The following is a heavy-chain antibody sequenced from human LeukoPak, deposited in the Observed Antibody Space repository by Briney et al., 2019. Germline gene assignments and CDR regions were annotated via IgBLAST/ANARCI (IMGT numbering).Heavy chain of an antibody. CDR2: ISPSGGST. D-gene: IGHD2-15*01. V-gene: IGHV1-46*01. J-gene: IGHJ4*02. Sequence: ASVKVSCKAFGYTFTRYYMHWVRQAPGQGPEWMGVISPSGGSTTYAQKFQGRVTLTRDMSTSTDYLELRSLRSDDTAVYYCARVPYCSGGSCYSDLDYWGQGTLVTVPS. CDR1: GYTFTRYY. CDR3: ARVPYCSGGSCYSDLDY.